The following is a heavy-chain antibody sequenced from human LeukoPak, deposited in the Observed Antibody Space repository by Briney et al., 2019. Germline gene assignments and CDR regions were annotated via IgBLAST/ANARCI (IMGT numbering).Heavy chain of an antibody. J-gene: IGHJ4*02. V-gene: IGHV4-59*01. CDR2: IYYXGST. D-gene: IGHD5-18*01. CDR3: ARGGNGYGYAVLFDY. Sequence: SETLSLTCTVSGXXXXXXYXXXXXXPXGXXLXXXXYIYYXGSTNYNPSLKSRVTISVDTSKNQFSLKLSSVTGADTAVYYCARGGNGYGYAVLFDYWGQGTLVTVSS. CDR1: GXXXXXXY.